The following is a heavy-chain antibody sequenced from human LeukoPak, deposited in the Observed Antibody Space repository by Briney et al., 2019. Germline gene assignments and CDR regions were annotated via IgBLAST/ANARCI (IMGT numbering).Heavy chain of an antibody. V-gene: IGHV3-21*01. CDR1: GFTFSSYS. Sequence: GGSLRLSCAASGFTFSSYSVNWVRQAPGKGLEWVSSISSSSSYIYYADSVKGRFTISRDNAKNSLYLQMNSLRAEDTAVYYCAKDGARGPAKYYFDYWGQGTLVTVSS. D-gene: IGHD2-2*01. J-gene: IGHJ4*02. CDR2: ISSSSSYI. CDR3: AKDGARGPAKYYFDY.